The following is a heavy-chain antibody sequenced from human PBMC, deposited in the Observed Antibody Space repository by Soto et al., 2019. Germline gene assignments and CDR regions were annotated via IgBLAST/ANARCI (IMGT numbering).Heavy chain of an antibody. J-gene: IGHJ5*02. CDR2: ISYDGSNK. D-gene: IGHD3-10*01. CDR3: AKEMGSYGSGTFSA. CDR1: GFTFSSYG. V-gene: IGHV3-30*18. Sequence: RLSCAASGFTFSSYGMHWVRQAPGKGLEWVAVISYDGSNKYYADSVKGRFTISRDNSKNTLYLQMNSLRAEDTAVYYCAKEMGSYGSGTFSAWGQGTLVTVSS.